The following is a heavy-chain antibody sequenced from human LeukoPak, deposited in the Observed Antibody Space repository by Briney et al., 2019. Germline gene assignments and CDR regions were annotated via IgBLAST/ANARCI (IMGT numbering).Heavy chain of an antibody. CDR3: AKTPPSYGR. D-gene: IGHD1-14*01. Sequence: GGSLRLSCAVPGFTFDDYAMHWVRQAPGKGLEWVSLISGDGATTYYADSVKGRFTISRDNSKNSLYLQMNSLRTEDTALYYCAKTPPSYGRWGQGTLVTVSS. CDR2: ISGDGATT. V-gene: IGHV3-43*02. J-gene: IGHJ4*02. CDR1: GFTFDDYA.